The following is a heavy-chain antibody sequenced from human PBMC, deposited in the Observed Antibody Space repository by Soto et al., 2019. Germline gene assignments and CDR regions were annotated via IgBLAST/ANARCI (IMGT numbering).Heavy chain of an antibody. D-gene: IGHD3-22*01. V-gene: IGHV4-34*01. CDR1: CGSFSGYY. CDR2: INHSGST. CDR3: ARPGGSGYLRGYYYYGMDV. J-gene: IGHJ6*02. Sequence: SETLSLTCAVYCGSFSGYYWSWIRQPPGKGLEWIGEINHSGSTNYNPSLKSRVTISVDTSKNQFSLKLSSVTAADTAVYYCARPGGSGYLRGYYYYGMDVWGQGTTVTVSS.